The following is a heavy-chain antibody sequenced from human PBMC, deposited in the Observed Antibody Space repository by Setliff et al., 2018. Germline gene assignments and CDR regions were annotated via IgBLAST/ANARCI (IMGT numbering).Heavy chain of an antibody. D-gene: IGHD2-2*01. CDR2: ISAYTGNT. CDR1: GYTFTNYG. J-gene: IGHJ4*02. V-gene: IGHV1-18*01. Sequence: ASVKVSCKASGYTFTNYGISWVRQAPGQGLEWMGWISAYTGNTYSAQKFQGRLTMTTDTSTTTAYMELRSLRSDDTAVYYCSRLVRYCTRTSCQRASGDDYWGQGALVTVSS. CDR3: SRLVRYCTRTSCQRASGDDY.